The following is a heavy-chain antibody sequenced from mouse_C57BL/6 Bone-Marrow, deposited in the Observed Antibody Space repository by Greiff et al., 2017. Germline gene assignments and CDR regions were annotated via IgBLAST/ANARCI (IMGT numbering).Heavy chain of an antibody. CDR3: AISCTTVVADY. D-gene: IGHD1-1*01. CDR2: IHPSDSDT. V-gene: IGHV1-74*01. Sequence: QVQLQQPGAELVKPGASVKVSCKASGYTFTSYWMHWVKQRHGQGLEWIGRIHPSDSDTNYNQKFKGKATLTVDQSSSTAYMQLSSLTAEDFAFYSCAISCTTVVADYWGQGTTLTVSS. CDR1: GYTFTSYW. J-gene: IGHJ2*01.